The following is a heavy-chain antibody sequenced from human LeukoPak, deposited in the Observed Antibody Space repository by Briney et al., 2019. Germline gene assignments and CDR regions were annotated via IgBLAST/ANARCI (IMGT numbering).Heavy chain of an antibody. Sequence: PGGSLRLSCAASGFTFSSYGMHWVRQAPGKGLEWVAFIRYDGSNKYYADSVKGRFTISRDNSKNTLYLQMNSLRAEDTAVYYCAKAPFRSGYYYYYYMDVWGKGTTVTVSS. J-gene: IGHJ6*03. CDR1: GFTFSSYG. CDR2: IRYDGSNK. D-gene: IGHD3-3*01. CDR3: AKAPFRSGYYYYYYMDV. V-gene: IGHV3-30*02.